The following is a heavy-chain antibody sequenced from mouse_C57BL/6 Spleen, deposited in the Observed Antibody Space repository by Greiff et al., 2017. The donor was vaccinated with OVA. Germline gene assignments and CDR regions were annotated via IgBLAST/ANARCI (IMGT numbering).Heavy chain of an antibody. V-gene: IGHV7-3*01. CDR3: ARYSYGSTYWYFDV. CDR2: IRNKANGYTT. D-gene: IGHD1-1*01. Sequence: EVKLVESGGGLVQPGGSLSLSCAASGFTFTDYYMSWVRQPPGKALEWLGFIRNKANGYTTEYSASVKGRFTISRDNSQSILYLQMKALRAEDSATYYCARYSYGSTYWYFDVWGTGTTVTVSS. J-gene: IGHJ1*03. CDR1: GFTFTDYY.